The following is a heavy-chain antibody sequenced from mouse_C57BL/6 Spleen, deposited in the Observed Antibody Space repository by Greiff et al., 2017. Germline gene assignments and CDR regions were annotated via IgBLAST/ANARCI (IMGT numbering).Heavy chain of an antibody. CDR1: GFTFSDYG. J-gene: IGHJ2*01. Sequence: EVKLVESGGGLVKPGGSLKLSCAASGFTFSDYGMHWVRQAPEKGLEWVAYISRGSSTIYYADTVKGRFTISRDNAKNTLFLQMTSLRSEDTAMYYCAREISTMVTYFDYWGQGTTLTVSS. V-gene: IGHV5-17*01. D-gene: IGHD2-2*01. CDR3: AREISTMVTYFDY. CDR2: ISRGSSTI.